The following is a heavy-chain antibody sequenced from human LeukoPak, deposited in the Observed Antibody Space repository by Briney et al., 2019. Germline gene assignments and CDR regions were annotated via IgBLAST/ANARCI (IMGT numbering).Heavy chain of an antibody. D-gene: IGHD3-16*01. CDR1: GFTFSSYG. CDR2: IWYDGSNK. J-gene: IGHJ4*02. CDR3: AKWTIPFGGAYYFDY. Sequence: GLSLRLSCAASGFTFSSYGMHWVPQAPGKGLEWVTDIWYDGSNKYYADSVKGRFTISRDNSKNTLYLQMNSLRGEDTAVYYRAKWTIPFGGAYYFDYWGQGTLVTVSS. V-gene: IGHV3-33*06.